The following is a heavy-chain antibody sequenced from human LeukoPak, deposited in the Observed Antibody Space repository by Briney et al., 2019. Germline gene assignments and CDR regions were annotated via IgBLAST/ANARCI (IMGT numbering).Heavy chain of an antibody. D-gene: IGHD1-26*01. CDR1: GGSISNYY. CDR3: ARGVTSPLDALDI. V-gene: IGHV4-59*01. Sequence: SETLSLTCTVSGGSISNYYWIWMRQPPGKGLEWIGSLYNSGSTNYNPSLKSRLTISVDMSKNQVSLQLSSVTAADTAVYYCARGVTSPLDALDIWGQGTTVTVSS. CDR2: LYNSGST. J-gene: IGHJ3*02.